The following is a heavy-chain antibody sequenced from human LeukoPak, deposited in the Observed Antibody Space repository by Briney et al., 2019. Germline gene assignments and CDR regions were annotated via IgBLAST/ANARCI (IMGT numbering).Heavy chain of an antibody. CDR3: AREEYSSGLINFDY. D-gene: IGHD6-19*01. Sequence: GGSLRLSRAASGFTFSSYSMNWVRQAPGKGLEWVSSISSSSSYIYYADSVKGRFTISRDNAKNSLYLQMNSLRAEDTAVYYCAREEYSSGLINFDYWGQGTLVTVSS. CDR2: ISSSSSYI. J-gene: IGHJ4*02. V-gene: IGHV3-21*01. CDR1: GFTFSSYS.